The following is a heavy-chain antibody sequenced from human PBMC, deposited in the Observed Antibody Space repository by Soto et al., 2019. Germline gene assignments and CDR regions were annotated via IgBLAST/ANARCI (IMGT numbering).Heavy chain of an antibody. CDR2: ISGSGGST. V-gene: IGHV3-23*01. CDR1: GFTFSSYA. D-gene: IGHD6-19*01. CDR3: ADSSTPFDH. J-gene: IGHJ5*02. Sequence: EVQLLESGGGLVQPGGSLRLSCAASGFTFSSYAMSWVRQAPGKGLEWVSAISGSGGSTYYADSVKGRFTISRDNSKNPRYLQVNSLRAEDMALYYCADSSTPFDHGAQVTRVTVPS.